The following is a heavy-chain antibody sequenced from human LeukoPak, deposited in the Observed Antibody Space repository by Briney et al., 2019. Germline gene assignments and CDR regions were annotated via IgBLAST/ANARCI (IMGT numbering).Heavy chain of an antibody. CDR1: GSTFSIYN. J-gene: IGHJ4*02. CDR3: ARDFRGNYSIDY. V-gene: IGHV3-48*02. Sequence: GGSLRLSCAAAGSTFSIYNMNWVRQAPGKGLEWVSHISKDSSDINYADSVKGRFTISRDNAKKSLYLQMSSLRDEDTAVYYCARDFRGNYSIDYWGQGTLVTVSS. D-gene: IGHD1-26*01. CDR2: ISKDSSDI.